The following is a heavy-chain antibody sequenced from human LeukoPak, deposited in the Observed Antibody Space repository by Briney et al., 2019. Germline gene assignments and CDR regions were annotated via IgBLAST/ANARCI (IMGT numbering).Heavy chain of an antibody. J-gene: IGHJ4*02. CDR2: ISGSGGST. D-gene: IGHD3-9*01. Sequence: GGSLRLSCAASGFTFSSYAMSWVRQAPGKGLEWVSAISGSGGSTYYADSVKGRFTISSDNSKNTLYLQMNSLRAEDTAVYYCATTPYYDILTGYPTGFDYWGQGTLVTVSS. V-gene: IGHV3-23*01. CDR3: ATTPYYDILTGYPTGFDY. CDR1: GFTFSSYA.